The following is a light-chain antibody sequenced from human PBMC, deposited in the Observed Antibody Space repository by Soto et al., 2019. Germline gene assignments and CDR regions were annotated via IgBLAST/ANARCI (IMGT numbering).Light chain of an antibody. CDR2: DIS. CDR1: QSVSSN. J-gene: IGKJ4*01. CDR3: QQYNSWPLT. V-gene: IGKV3D-15*01. Sequence: VIAQSPTALSVSPGERATLSCRASQSVSSNLAWYQQKPGQAPRVLIYDISTRATGIPTRFSGSGSGTEFTLTISSLQSEDFAVYYCQQYNSWPLTFGGGTKVDNK.